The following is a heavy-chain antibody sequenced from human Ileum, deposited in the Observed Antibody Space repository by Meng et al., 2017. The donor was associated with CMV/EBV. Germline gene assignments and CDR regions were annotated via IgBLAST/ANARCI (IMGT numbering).Heavy chain of an antibody. Sequence: SGGTVSSYAISWVRQALGQGLEWMGGIIPIFGTANYAQKFQGRVTITTDESTSTAYMELSSLRSEDTAVYYCARSPASIVVGYFDYWGQGTLVTVSS. CDR3: ARSPASIVVGYFDY. D-gene: IGHD2-2*01. CDR1: GGTVSSYA. J-gene: IGHJ4*02. V-gene: IGHV1-69*05. CDR2: IIPIFGTA.